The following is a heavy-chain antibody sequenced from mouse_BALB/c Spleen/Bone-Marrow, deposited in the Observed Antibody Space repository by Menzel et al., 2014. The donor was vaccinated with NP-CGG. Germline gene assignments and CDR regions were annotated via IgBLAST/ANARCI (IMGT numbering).Heavy chain of an antibody. CDR1: GYTFTSYL. CDR3: ARWGGTPYFDY. D-gene: IGHD4-1*01. Sequence: EVKLLESGPELVKPGASVKMSCKASGYTFTSYLMHWVKQKPGQGLEWIGYITPYNDDTKYNEKFKGKATLTSDKSSSTAYMELSSLTSEDSAVYYCARWGGTPYFDYWGQGTTLTVSS. CDR2: ITPYNDDT. V-gene: IGHV1-14*01. J-gene: IGHJ2*01.